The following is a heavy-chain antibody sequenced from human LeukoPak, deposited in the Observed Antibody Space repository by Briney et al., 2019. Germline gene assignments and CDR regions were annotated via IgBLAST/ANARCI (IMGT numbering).Heavy chain of an antibody. D-gene: IGHD3-3*01. Sequence: ASVKVSCKASKYTFTDYYMHWVRQAPGQGLEWMGIINPSGGSTSYAQRFQGRVTMTRDTSTSTVYMELRSLRSDDTAVYYCARDWSFDYWGQGTLVAVSS. V-gene: IGHV1-46*01. CDR1: KYTFTDYY. CDR2: INPSGGST. CDR3: ARDWSFDY. J-gene: IGHJ4*02.